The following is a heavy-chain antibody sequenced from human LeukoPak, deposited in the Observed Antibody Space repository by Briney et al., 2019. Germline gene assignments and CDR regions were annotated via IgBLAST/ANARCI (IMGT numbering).Heavy chain of an antibody. J-gene: IGHJ4*02. D-gene: IGHD4-11*01. CDR2: IRSKANNYAT. V-gene: IGHV3-73*01. CDR1: GFTFSGSA. CDR3: TTDYTVTKG. Sequence: GGSLRLSCAASGFTFSGSAMHWVRQASGKGLEWVGRIRSKANNYATAYAASVKGRFTISRDDSKNTAYLQMNSLKTEDTAVYYCTTDYTVTKGRGQGTLVTVSS.